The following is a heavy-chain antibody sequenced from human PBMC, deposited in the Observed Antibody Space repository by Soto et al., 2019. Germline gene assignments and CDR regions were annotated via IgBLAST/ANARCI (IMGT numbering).Heavy chain of an antibody. Sequence: QVQLVESGGGVVQPGRSLRLSCAASGFTFSSYGMHWVRQAPGKGLEWVAVISYDGSNKYYADSVKGRFTISRDNSKSTLYLQMNSLRAEDTAVYYCAKFVGDGDYNDYWGQGTLVTVSS. CDR1: GFTFSSYG. CDR2: ISYDGSNK. V-gene: IGHV3-30*18. J-gene: IGHJ4*02. D-gene: IGHD4-17*01. CDR3: AKFVGDGDYNDY.